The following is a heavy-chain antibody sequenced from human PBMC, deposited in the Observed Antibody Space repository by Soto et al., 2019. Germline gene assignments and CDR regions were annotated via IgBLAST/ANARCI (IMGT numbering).Heavy chain of an antibody. CDR1: GGSISSYY. CDR2: IYYSGST. CDR3: ARGAEDYDILTGYCGSENWFDP. D-gene: IGHD3-9*01. J-gene: IGHJ5*02. V-gene: IGHV4-59*12. Sequence: PSETLSLTCTVSGGSISSYYWSWIRQPPGKGLEWIGYIYYSGSTNYNPSLKSRVTISVDRSKNQFSLKLSSVTAADTAVYYCARGAEDYDILTGYCGSENWFDPWGQGTLVTVSS.